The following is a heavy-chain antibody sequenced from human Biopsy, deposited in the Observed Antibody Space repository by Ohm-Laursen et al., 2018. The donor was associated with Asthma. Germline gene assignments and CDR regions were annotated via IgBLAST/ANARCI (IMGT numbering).Heavy chain of an antibody. CDR3: ASRGGDFWSGYYMDY. CDR2: ISFDGRYE. Sequence: LSLTCAASGFSFGSFGMHWVRQVPGKGPEWVALISFDGRYEYYADSVKGRFTISRDNPMKRLYLQMSSLTAEDTAVHYCASRGGDFWSGYYMDYWGQGTLVTVSS. CDR1: GFSFGSFG. J-gene: IGHJ4*02. V-gene: IGHV3-30*03. D-gene: IGHD3-3*01.